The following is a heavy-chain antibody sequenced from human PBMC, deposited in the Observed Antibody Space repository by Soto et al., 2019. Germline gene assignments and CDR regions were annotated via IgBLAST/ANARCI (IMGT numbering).Heavy chain of an antibody. CDR2: IWYDGSNK. CDR1: GFTFSSYG. CDR3: ARASDYYDSSGLGILDY. J-gene: IGHJ4*02. V-gene: IGHV3-33*01. Sequence: GGSLRLSCAVSGFTFSSYGMHCVRQAPGKGLEWVAVIWYDGSNKYYADSVKGRFTISRDNSKNTLYLQMNSLRAEDTAVYYCARASDYYDSSGLGILDYWGQGTLVTVS. D-gene: IGHD3-22*01.